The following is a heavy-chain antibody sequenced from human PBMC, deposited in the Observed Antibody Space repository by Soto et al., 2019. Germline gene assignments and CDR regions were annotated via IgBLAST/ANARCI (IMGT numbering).Heavy chain of an antibody. CDR1: GFTFSDYY. V-gene: IGHV3-11*01. J-gene: IGHJ4*02. Sequence: QVQLVESGGGLVKPGGSLRLSCAASGFTFSDYYMSLIRQAPGKGLEWVSYISSSGSTIYYADSVKGRFTVSRDNAKNSRYLQMNSRRAGDTDVYYCARGFRWFGGFDYWGQGTLVTVSS. CDR3: ARGFRWFGGFDY. D-gene: IGHD3-10*01. CDR2: ISSSGSTI.